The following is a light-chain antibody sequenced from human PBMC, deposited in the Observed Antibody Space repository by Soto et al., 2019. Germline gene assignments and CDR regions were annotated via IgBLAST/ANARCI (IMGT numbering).Light chain of an antibody. V-gene: IGKV2-28*01. CDR2: LGS. Sequence: DIVMTQSPLSLPVTPGEPASISCRSSQSLLHSNGYNYLDWYLQKPGQSPQLLIYLGSNRASGDPDRFRGSGSGTDFTLKISRVEAEDVGVYYCMQALQTPAYTFGQGTKMEIK. CDR1: QSLLHSNGYNY. CDR3: MQALQTPAYT. J-gene: IGKJ2*01.